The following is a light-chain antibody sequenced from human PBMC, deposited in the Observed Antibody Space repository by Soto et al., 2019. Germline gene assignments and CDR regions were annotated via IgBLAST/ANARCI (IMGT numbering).Light chain of an antibody. J-gene: IGLJ1*01. CDR1: SSNIGAGYD. V-gene: IGLV1-40*01. CDR3: QSYDNSLSAYYV. CDR2: DNS. Sequence: QSVLTQPPSVSGAPGQRVTISCTGSSSNIGAGYDVHWYQQLPGTAPKLLIYDNSNRPSGVPDRFSGSKSGTSASLAIAGLQADDEADYYCQSYDNSLSAYYVFGTGTKVTVL.